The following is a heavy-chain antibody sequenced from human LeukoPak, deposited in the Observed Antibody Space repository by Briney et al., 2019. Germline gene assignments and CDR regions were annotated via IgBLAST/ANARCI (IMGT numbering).Heavy chain of an antibody. CDR1: GGTFSSYA. CDR3: ARLGIAGAFDY. Sequence: GASVKVSCKASGGTFSSYAISWVRQAPGQGLEWMGRIIPILGIANYAQKFQGRVTITADKSTSTAYMELSSLRSEDTAVYYCARLGIAGAFDYWGQGTLVTVSS. CDR2: IIPILGIA. V-gene: IGHV1-69*04. J-gene: IGHJ4*02. D-gene: IGHD6-13*01.